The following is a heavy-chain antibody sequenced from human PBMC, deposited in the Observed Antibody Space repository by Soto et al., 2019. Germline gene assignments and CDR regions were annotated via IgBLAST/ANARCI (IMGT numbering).Heavy chain of an antibody. V-gene: IGHV1-69*12. D-gene: IGHD1-1*01. CDR1: GGTFRNSA. CDR2: IMPIFRTP. CDR3: ARDNDRPQLGGNYYYILDV. Sequence: QVQLEQSGAEVKKPGSSVKLSCKASGGTFRNSAISWVRQAPGQGLEWMGGIMPIFRTPDCAQKFQGRVTITADESTNTAYMELSGLRSDDTAVYYCARDNDRPQLGGNYYYILDVWGHGTTVTVSS. J-gene: IGHJ6*02.